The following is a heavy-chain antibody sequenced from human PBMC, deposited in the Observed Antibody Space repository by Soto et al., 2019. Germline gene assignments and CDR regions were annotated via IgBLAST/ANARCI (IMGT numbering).Heavy chain of an antibody. D-gene: IGHD6-19*01. V-gene: IGHV3-23*01. J-gene: IGHJ4*02. CDR2: ISGSGGER. CDR1: GFTFRTYG. Sequence: GGSLRLSCAASGFTFRTYGMTWVRQAPGKGLEWVSGISGSGGERYYGDSGEGRFSISRDNSENTLFLQMYSLRAEDTAIYYCAKDTLNDSGSFDYWGQGTLVTVSS. CDR3: AKDTLNDSGSFDY.